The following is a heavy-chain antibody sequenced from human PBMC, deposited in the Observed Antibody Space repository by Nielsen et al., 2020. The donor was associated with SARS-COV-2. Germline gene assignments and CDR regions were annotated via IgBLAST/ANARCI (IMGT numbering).Heavy chain of an antibody. V-gene: IGHV3-30-3*01. Sequence: VRQAPGKGLEWVAVISYDGSNKYYADSVKGRFTISRDNSKNTLYLQMDSLRAEDTAVYYCARLSSGSYYSSFDYWGQGTLVTVSS. J-gene: IGHJ4*02. CDR3: ARLSSGSYYSSFDY. D-gene: IGHD3-10*01. CDR2: ISYDGSNK.